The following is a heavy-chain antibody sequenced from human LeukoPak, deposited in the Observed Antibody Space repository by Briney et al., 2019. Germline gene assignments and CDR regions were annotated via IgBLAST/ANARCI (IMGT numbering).Heavy chain of an antibody. D-gene: IGHD4-23*01. V-gene: IGHV4-59*01. CDR1: GGSNSSYY. CDR3: ARGLTRGAFDY. Sequence: SETLSLTCTVSGGSNSSYYWSWIRQPPGKGLEWIGYIYYSGSTNYNPSLKSRVTISVDTSKNQFSLKLSSVTAADTAVYYCARGLTRGAFDYWGQGTLVTVSS. J-gene: IGHJ4*02. CDR2: IYYSGST.